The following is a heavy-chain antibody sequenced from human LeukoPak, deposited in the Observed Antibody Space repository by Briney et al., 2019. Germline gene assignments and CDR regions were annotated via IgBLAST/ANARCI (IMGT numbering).Heavy chain of an antibody. CDR3: ARFGDPGYSGFINDPNAFDI. J-gene: IGHJ3*02. CDR1: GFTVSSNY. V-gene: IGHV3-66*01. CDR2: IYSGGST. D-gene: IGHD5-12*01. Sequence: GGSLRLSCAASGFTVSSNYMSWVRQAPGKGLEWVSVIYSGGSTYYADSVKGRFTISRDNSKNTLYLQMNSLRAEDTAVYYCARFGDPGYSGFINDPNAFDIWGQGTMVTVSS.